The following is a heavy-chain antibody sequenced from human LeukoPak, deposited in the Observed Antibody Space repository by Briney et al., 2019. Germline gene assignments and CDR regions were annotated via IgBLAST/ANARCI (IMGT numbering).Heavy chain of an antibody. CDR3: ARHEGPGIMVYATDYYGMDV. Sequence: GESLKISCKGSGYSFTSYWIGWVRQMPGKGLEWMGNIYPGDSDTRYSPSFQGQVTILADKSISTAYLQWSSLKASDTAMYYCARHEGPGIMVYATDYYGMDVWGQGTTVTVSS. CDR2: IYPGDSDT. V-gene: IGHV5-51*01. J-gene: IGHJ6*02. D-gene: IGHD2-8*01. CDR1: GYSFTSYW.